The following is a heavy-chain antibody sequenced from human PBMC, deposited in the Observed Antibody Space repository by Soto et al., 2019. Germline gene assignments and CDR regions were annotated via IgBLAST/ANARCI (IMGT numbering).Heavy chain of an antibody. Sequence: SETLSLTCTVSGGSISSYYWSWIRQPAGKGLEWIGRIYTSGSTNYNPSLKSRVTMSVDTSKNQFSLKLSSVTAADTAVYYCARDVWFGEFGWFDPWGQGTLVTAPQ. D-gene: IGHD3-10*01. CDR2: IYTSGST. J-gene: IGHJ5*02. CDR3: ARDVWFGEFGWFDP. CDR1: GGSISSYY. V-gene: IGHV4-4*07.